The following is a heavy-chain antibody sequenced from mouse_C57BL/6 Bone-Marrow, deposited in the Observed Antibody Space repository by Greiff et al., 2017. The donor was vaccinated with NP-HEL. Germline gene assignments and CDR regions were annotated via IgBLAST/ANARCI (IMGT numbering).Heavy chain of an antibody. CDR3: ARSAAPMDY. Sequence: QVQLQQPGAELVMPGASVKLSCKASGYTFTSYWMHWVKQRPGQGLEWIGEIDPSDSYTNYNQKFKGKSTLTVAKSSSTAYMQLSSLTSEDSAVYYCARSAAPMDYWGQGTSVTVSS. CDR2: IDPSDSYT. V-gene: IGHV1-69*01. CDR1: GYTFTSYW. J-gene: IGHJ4*01.